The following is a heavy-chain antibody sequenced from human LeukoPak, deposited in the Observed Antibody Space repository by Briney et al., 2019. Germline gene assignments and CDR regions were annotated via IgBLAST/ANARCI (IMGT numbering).Heavy chain of an antibody. Sequence: GGSLSLSCAASGFTFSSYAMSWVRQAPGKGLEWVSAISGSGGSTYYADSVKGRFTISRDNSKNTLYLQMNSLRAEDTAVYYCARFVQLLGDAFDIWGQGTMVTVSS. V-gene: IGHV3-23*01. CDR1: GFTFSSYA. CDR2: ISGSGGST. J-gene: IGHJ3*02. D-gene: IGHD2-2*01. CDR3: ARFVQLLGDAFDI.